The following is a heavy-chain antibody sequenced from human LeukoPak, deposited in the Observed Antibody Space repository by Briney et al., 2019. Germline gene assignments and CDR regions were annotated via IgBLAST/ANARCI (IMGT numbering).Heavy chain of an antibody. V-gene: IGHV3-30*04. CDR2: ISYDGSNK. CDR3: AKEGRILRYFDWHRGYYYYMDV. Sequence: GGSLRLSCAASGFTFSSYAMHWVRQAPGKGLEWVAVISYDGSNKYYADSVKGRFTISRDNSKNTLYLQMNSLRAEDTAVYYCAKEGRILRYFDWHRGYYYYMDVWGKGTTVTISS. J-gene: IGHJ6*03. D-gene: IGHD3-9*01. CDR1: GFTFSSYA.